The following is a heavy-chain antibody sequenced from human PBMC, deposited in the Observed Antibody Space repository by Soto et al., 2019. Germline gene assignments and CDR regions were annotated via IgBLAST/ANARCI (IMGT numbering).Heavy chain of an antibody. D-gene: IGHD5-12*01. V-gene: IGHV3-11*01. CDR2: ISRGGNSV. J-gene: IGHJ5*02. CDR1: GFTFSDYY. Sequence: RLSCAASGFTFSDYYMSWIRQAPGRGLEWVSYISRGGNSVYYADSVKGRFTISRDNAKNSLYLQMNSLRAEDTAVYYCARWLQFLGSWGQGTLVTAPQ. CDR3: ARWLQFLGS.